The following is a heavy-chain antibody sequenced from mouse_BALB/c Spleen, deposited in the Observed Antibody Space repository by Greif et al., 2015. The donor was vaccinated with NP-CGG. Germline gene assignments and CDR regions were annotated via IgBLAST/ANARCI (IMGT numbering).Heavy chain of an antibody. D-gene: IGHD1-1*01. CDR1: GYIFTDYY. CDR2: IYPGGGNT. Sequence: VQLQQSGAELARPGASVKLSCKASGYIFTDYYINWVKQRTGQGLEWIGEIYPGGGNTYYNEKFKGKATLTADKSSSTAYMQLSSLTSEDSAVYFCARSRTVVAGDFDYWGQGTTLTVSS. CDR3: ARSRTVVAGDFDY. J-gene: IGHJ2*01. V-gene: IGHV1-77*01.